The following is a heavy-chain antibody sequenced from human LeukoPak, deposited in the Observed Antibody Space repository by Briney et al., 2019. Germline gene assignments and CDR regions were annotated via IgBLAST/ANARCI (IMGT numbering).Heavy chain of an antibody. V-gene: IGHV5-51*01. Sequence: GESLKISCKGSGYSFTSYWIGWVRQLPGKGLEWMGVIYPGDSDTRYSPSFQGQVTSSADKSISTSYLQWSSLKASDNAMYYCARRERITMVRGYYYYGMDVWGQGTTVTVSS. D-gene: IGHD3-10*01. CDR2: IYPGDSDT. CDR1: GYSFTSYW. CDR3: ARRERITMVRGYYYYGMDV. J-gene: IGHJ6*02.